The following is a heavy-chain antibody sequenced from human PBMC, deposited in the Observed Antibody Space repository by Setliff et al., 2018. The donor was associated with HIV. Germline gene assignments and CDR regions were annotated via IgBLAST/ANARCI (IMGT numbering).Heavy chain of an antibody. Sequence: ASVKVSCKASGYTFTSYDINWVRQATGQGLEWMGWVNPNSGNTGYAQKFQGRVTMTRNTSIRTVYMELSSLSSEDTAVYYCARGAWYTSGWHSSRYMDVWGKGSKVTVS. J-gene: IGHJ6*03. CDR1: GYTFTSYD. D-gene: IGHD6-19*01. CDR2: VNPNSGNT. CDR3: ARGAWYTSGWHSSRYMDV. V-gene: IGHV1-8*02.